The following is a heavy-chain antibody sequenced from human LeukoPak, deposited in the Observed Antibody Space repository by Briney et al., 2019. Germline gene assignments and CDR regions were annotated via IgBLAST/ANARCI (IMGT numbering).Heavy chain of an antibody. Sequence: GESLKISCKASGYSFSPYWIAWVRQMPGKGLEWMGIIYPGDSDTRYSPSFQGQVTISTDKSINTAYLQWSSLKASDTAMYYCARHGYGNNVFDYWGQGTLVTVSS. V-gene: IGHV5-51*01. D-gene: IGHD5-12*01. CDR2: IYPGDSDT. CDR3: ARHGYGNNVFDY. CDR1: GYSFSPYW. J-gene: IGHJ4*02.